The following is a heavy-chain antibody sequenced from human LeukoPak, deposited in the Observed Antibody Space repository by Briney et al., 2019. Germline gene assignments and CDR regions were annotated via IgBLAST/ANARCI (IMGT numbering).Heavy chain of an antibody. CDR2: IKQDGSEK. Sequence: GGSLRLSCAASGFTFSSYWMNWVRQAPGKGLERVANIKQDGSEKYYVDSVKGRFTISRDNAKNSLYLQMNSLRAEDTAVYYCARDIVVVPAAIYYFDYWGQGTLVTVSS. V-gene: IGHV3-7*01. D-gene: IGHD2-2*02. CDR1: GFTFSSYW. J-gene: IGHJ4*02. CDR3: ARDIVVVPAAIYYFDY.